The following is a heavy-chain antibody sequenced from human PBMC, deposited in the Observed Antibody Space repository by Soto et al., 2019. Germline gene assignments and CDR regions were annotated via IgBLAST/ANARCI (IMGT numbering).Heavy chain of an antibody. CDR3: ARVVGALGHWFDP. V-gene: IGHV1-18*01. CDR1: GYTFTSYG. Sequence: QVQLVQSGGEVKKPGASVKVSCKASGYTFTSYGISWVRQAPGQGLEWMGRISAYNGNTNYVQMLQGSVTMTTDTSPSTGYMERRSLRSDDTAVYYCARVVGALGHWFDPWGQGTLVTVSS. D-gene: IGHD1-26*01. J-gene: IGHJ5*02. CDR2: ISAYNGNT.